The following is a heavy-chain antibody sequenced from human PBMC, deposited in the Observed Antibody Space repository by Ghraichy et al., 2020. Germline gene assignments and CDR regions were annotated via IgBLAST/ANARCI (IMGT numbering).Heavy chain of an antibody. Sequence: SETLSLTCTVSGGSISSSSYYWGWIRQPPGKGLEWIGSIYYSGSTYYNPSLKSRVTISVDTSKNQFSLKLSSVTAADTAVYYCARPNTIGKPNDIAARPGWFDPWGQGTLVTVSS. V-gene: IGHV4-39*01. J-gene: IGHJ5*02. CDR3: ARPNTIGKPNDIAARPGWFDP. CDR1: GGSISSSSYY. D-gene: IGHD6-6*01. CDR2: IYYSGST.